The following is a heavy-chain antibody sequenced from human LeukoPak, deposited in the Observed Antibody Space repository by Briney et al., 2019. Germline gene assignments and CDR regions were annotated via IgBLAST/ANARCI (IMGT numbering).Heavy chain of an antibody. J-gene: IGHJ4*02. CDR1: GFTFSGSA. V-gene: IGHV3-73*01. D-gene: IGHD3-22*01. CDR2: IRSKANSCAT. Sequence: PGGSLRLSCAASGFTFSGSAMHWVRQASGKGLEWVGRIRSKANSCATAYAASVKGRFNISRDDSKNTAYLQMNSLKTEDTAVYYCTRPMYYDSSGYYCFDYWGQGTLVTVSS. CDR3: TRPMYYDSSGYYCFDY.